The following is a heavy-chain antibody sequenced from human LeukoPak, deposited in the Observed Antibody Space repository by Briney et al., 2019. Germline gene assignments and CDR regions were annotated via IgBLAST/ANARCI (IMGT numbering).Heavy chain of an antibody. D-gene: IGHD6-19*01. CDR3: AKGAGPPWFDP. CDR1: GGSISSGSYY. J-gene: IGHJ5*02. V-gene: IGHV4-61*02. Sequence: SQTLSLTCTVSGGSISSGSYYWSWIRQPAGKGLEWIGRIYTSGSTNYNPSLKSRVTISIDTSRNQFSMNLNSVTAADTAVYYCAKGAGPPWFDPWGQGTLVTVSS. CDR2: IYTSGST.